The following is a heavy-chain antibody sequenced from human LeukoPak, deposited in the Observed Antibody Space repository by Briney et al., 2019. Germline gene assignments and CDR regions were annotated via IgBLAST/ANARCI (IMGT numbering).Heavy chain of an antibody. J-gene: IGHJ4*02. V-gene: IGHV5-51*01. D-gene: IGHD4-23*01. CDR3: ARHTTVGGSLRFDY. CDR2: ICPGDSDT. Sequence: GAPLQISCKGSGYIFSNYWIGWGRQLPGKGLEYMGIICPGDSDTRYSQSFQGQVTISADKSITTAYLQWSSLKASDTAMYYCARHTTVGGSLRFDYWGQGTLVTVSS. CDR1: GYIFSNYW.